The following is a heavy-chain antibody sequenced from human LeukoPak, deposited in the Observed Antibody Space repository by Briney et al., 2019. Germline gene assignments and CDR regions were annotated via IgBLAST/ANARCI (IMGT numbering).Heavy chain of an antibody. Sequence: GGSLRLSCAASGFTFSSYAMHWVRQAPGRGLEWVAVISYDGSNKYYADSVKGRFTISRDNSKNTLYLQMNSLRAEDTAVYYCARDGNVDTAMVWGQGTLVTVSS. J-gene: IGHJ4*02. D-gene: IGHD5-18*01. CDR2: ISYDGSNK. CDR3: ARDGNVDTAMV. CDR1: GFTFSSYA. V-gene: IGHV3-30-3*01.